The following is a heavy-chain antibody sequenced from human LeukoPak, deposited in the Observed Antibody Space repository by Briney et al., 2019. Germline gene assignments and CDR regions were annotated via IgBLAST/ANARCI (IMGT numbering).Heavy chain of an antibody. CDR3: ATDEGRYFDPLLGFDY. Sequence: PGGSLRLSCAASGFTFRSYAMHWVRQAPGKGLEWVAIISYDGSDKYYADSVKGRFTISRDNSKNTLYLQMNSLRPEDTAVYYCATDEGRYFDPLLGFDYWGQGTLVTVSS. D-gene: IGHD3-9*01. V-gene: IGHV3-30-3*01. J-gene: IGHJ4*02. CDR2: ISYDGSDK. CDR1: GFTFRSYA.